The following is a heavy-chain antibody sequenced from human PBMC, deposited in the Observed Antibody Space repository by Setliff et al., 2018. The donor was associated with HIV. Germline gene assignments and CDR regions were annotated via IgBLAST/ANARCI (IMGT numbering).Heavy chain of an antibody. CDR1: GGSFSGYY. Sequence: SETLSLTCAVYGGSFSGYYWSWIRQPPGKGLEWIGEINHSGSSNYNPSLKSRVTISVDTSKNQFSLNLRSVTAADTAVYYCASGRVRQSRKFGGVIVLPPFDYWGQGTLVTVSS. J-gene: IGHJ4*02. CDR3: ASGRVRQSRKFGGVIVLPPFDY. CDR2: INHSGSS. V-gene: IGHV4-34*01. D-gene: IGHD3-16*02.